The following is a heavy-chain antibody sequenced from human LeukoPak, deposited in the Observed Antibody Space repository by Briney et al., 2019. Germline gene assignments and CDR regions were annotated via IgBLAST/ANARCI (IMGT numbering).Heavy chain of an antibody. V-gene: IGHV4-59*08. Sequence: SETLSLTCTVSGGSICSYYWGWIRQPPGQGREWIGYIYYSGSTNYNPSLKSRVTISVDTSKNQFTLKLSSVTAADTAVYYCARLELPDNWFDPWGQGTLVTVSS. J-gene: IGHJ5*02. D-gene: IGHD1-7*01. CDR1: GGSICSYY. CDR2: IYYSGST. CDR3: ARLELPDNWFDP.